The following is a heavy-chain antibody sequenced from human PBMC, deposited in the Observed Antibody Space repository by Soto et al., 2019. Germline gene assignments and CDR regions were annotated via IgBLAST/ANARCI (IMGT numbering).Heavy chain of an antibody. CDR1: GFTFNSYA. J-gene: IGHJ4*02. CDR3: AKAHGPSSGAEGFDS. D-gene: IGHD6-6*01. CDR2: SSGSGDVT. V-gene: IGHV3-23*01. Sequence: EVQLLESGGGLVQPGGSLRLSCAASGFTFNSYAMTWVRQAPGKGLEWVSRSSGSGDVTYYAASVEGRCTISRDNSKITFFVQYNSLRAEDTRVYYCAKAHGPSSGAEGFDSWGKGAPLTLS.